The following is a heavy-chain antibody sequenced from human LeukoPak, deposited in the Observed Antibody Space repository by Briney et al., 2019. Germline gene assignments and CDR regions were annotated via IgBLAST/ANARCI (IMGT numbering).Heavy chain of an antibody. V-gene: IGHV3-20*04. CDR3: ARDWNYVSGYYYYYMDV. D-gene: IGHD1-7*01. Sequence: GGSLRLSCAASGFSFDDYAMSWVRQAPGTGLEWVSGINWNGGGTGYADSVKGRFTISRDNAKNSLYLQMNSLRVEDTALYYCARDWNYVSGYYYYYMDVWGKGTTVTVSS. J-gene: IGHJ6*03. CDR1: GFSFDDYA. CDR2: INWNGGGT.